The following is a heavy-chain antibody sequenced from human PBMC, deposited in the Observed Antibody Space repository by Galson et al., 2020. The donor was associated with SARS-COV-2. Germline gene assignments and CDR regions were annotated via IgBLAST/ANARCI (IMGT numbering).Heavy chain of an antibody. CDR1: GYTFTGYY. CDR3: AREGNALAAAGTD. CDR2: INPNSGGT. J-gene: IGHJ4*02. V-gene: IGHV1-2*02. D-gene: IGHD6-13*01. Sequence: DSVKVSCKASGYTFTGYYIHWVRQAPGQGLEWMGWINPNSGGTNYAGKFQGRVTMTRDTSISTAYMERSRLRSDDTAVYYWAREGNALAAAGTDWGQGTLITVSA.